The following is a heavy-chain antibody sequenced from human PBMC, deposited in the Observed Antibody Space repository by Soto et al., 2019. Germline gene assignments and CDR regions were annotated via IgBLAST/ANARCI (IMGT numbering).Heavy chain of an antibody. CDR3: AGRCDGTNCIGHFDY. CDR1: GRTFNNYV. D-gene: IGHD2-2*01. J-gene: IGHJ4*02. V-gene: IGHV1-69*06. Sequence: ASVKVSCKASGRTFNNYVINWVRQAPGQGLEWMAGIIPIFGTANYARKFQGRVTITADKSTSTAQRELNTLRSEDTVVYYCAGRCDGTNCIGHFDYWGQGTLVTVSP. CDR2: IIPIFGTA.